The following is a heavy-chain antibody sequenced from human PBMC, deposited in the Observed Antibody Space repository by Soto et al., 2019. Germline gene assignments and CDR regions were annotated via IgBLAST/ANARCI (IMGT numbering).Heavy chain of an antibody. D-gene: IGHD6-13*01. CDR3: ARVFLAAAGNYYYYCMDV. CDR2: IYHSGST. CDR1: GGSISSSNW. J-gene: IGHJ6*02. Sequence: SETLSLSCAVSGGSISSSNWWCWVRQPPGKGLEWIGEIYHSGSTNYNPSLKSRVTISVDKSKNQFSLKLSSVTAADTAVYYCARVFLAAAGNYYYYCMDVWGQGTTVTVSS. V-gene: IGHV4-4*02.